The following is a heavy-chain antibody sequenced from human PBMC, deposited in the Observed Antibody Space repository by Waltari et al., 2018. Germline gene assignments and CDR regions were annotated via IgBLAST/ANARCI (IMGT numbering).Heavy chain of an antibody. CDR2: ISAHDGNT. V-gene: IGHV1-18*01. D-gene: IGHD6-19*01. CDR1: AYTFSTYG. CDR3: ATAVGGNMEFDS. Sequence: QVHLVQSGAEVKTPGASVKVSCKASAYTFSTYGLTWVRQAPGQGLEWLGRISAHDGNTNYAPSLQDRVTLTTDTSTYTAYMELNSLRPDDTAVYYCATAVGGNMEFDSWGHGSLVTVSS. J-gene: IGHJ4*01.